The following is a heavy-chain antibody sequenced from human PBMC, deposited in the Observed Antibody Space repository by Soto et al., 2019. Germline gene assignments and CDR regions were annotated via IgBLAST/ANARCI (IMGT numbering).Heavy chain of an antibody. D-gene: IGHD1-26*01. J-gene: IGHJ3*02. CDR3: ARHGITGSYYDAFDI. CDR1: GGSISRSPCH. V-gene: IGHV4-39*01. CDR2: IKYSGTT. Sequence: TLETLSPTRPVPGGSISRSPCHRGWVRPPPGKGLEWIASIKYSGTTFYNPSLKSRVTLSVDTSKNQFALKLSSVTAAETAVYYCARHGITGSYYDAFDIWGQGTMVTVSS.